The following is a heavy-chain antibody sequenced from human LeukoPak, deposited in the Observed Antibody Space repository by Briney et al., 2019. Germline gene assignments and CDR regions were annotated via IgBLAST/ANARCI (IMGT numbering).Heavy chain of an antibody. V-gene: IGHV4-39*01. D-gene: IGHD2-2*01. J-gene: IGHJ4*02. CDR3: ARQLGYCSSTSCEITDY. CDR2: IYYNGST. Sequence: SETLSLTCTVSGGSISSSSYYWGWIRQPPGKGLEWIGSIYYNGSTYYNPSLKSRVTISVDTSKNQFSLKLSSVTAADTAVYYCARQLGYCSSTSCEITDYWGQGTLVTVSP. CDR1: GGSISSSSYY.